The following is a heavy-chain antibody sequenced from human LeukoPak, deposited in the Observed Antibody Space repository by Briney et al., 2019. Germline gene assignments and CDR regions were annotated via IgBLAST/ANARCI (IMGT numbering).Heavy chain of an antibody. CDR1: GFTFSSFA. V-gene: IGHV3-30-3*01. J-gene: IGHJ4*02. Sequence: GGSLRLSYAASGFTFSSFAIHWVRQAPGKGLEWVAVVSTDGSNQYYADSVKGRFTISRDNSKNTLYLQMNSLRVEDTAVYYCAKELAPYYQLHQDWGQRTLVTVSS. D-gene: IGHD2-2*01. CDR2: VSTDGSNQ. CDR3: AKELAPYYQLHQD.